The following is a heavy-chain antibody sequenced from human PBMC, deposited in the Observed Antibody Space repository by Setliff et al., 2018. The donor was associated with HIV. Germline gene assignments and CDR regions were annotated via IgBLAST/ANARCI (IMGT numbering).Heavy chain of an antibody. CDR3: ARRGITIFGVVVPGYYMDV. Sequence: SETLSLTCAVYGGSFSGYYWSWIRQPPGKGLEWIGEINHSGSTSYNPSLKSRATISVDTSKNQFSLHLSSVTAADTAVYYCARRGITIFGVVVPGYYMDVWGKGTTVTVSS. V-gene: IGHV4-34*01. D-gene: IGHD3-3*01. CDR2: INHSGST. J-gene: IGHJ6*03. CDR1: GGSFSGYY.